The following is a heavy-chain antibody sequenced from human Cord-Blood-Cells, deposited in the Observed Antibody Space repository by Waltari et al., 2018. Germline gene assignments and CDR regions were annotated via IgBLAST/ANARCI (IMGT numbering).Heavy chain of an antibody. CDR3: ARDSGSSGYYYYYYYMDV. D-gene: IGHD3-22*01. J-gene: IGHJ6*03. V-gene: IGHV4-59*01. CDR2: IYYSGST. Sequence: QMQLQESGPGLVKPSETLSLTCTVSGGSISSYSWRCTRQPPAKGLEWIGYIYYSGSTNYNPSLKSRVTISVDTSKNQFSLKLSSVTAADTAVYYCARDSGSSGYYYYYYYMDVWGKGTTVTVSS. CDR1: GGSISSYS.